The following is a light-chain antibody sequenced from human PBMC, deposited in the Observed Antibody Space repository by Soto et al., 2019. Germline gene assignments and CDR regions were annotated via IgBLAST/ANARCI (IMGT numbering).Light chain of an antibody. V-gene: IGKV3-11*01. CDR1: QSVSSY. J-gene: IGKJ1*01. CDR2: DAS. CDR3: QLYGTSPKT. Sequence: EILLTQSPATLSLSPGERATLSCRASQSVSSYLAWYQQKPGQAPRLLIYDASNRATGIPARFSGSGSGTDFTLTISSLEPEDFAVYYCQLYGTSPKTFGQGTKVDI.